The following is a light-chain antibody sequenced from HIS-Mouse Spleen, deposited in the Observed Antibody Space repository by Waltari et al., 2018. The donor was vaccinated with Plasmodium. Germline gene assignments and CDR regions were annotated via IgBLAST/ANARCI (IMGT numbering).Light chain of an antibody. CDR1: QDISSY. J-gene: IGKJ4*01. Sequence: DIQLTQSQSSLSASVGDRVTITCQASQDISSYLNWYQQKPGKAPKLLIYDASNLETGVPSRFSGSGSGTDFTFTISSLQPEDIATYYCQQYDNLPLTFGGGTKVEIK. CDR3: QQYDNLPLT. CDR2: DAS. V-gene: IGKV1-33*01.